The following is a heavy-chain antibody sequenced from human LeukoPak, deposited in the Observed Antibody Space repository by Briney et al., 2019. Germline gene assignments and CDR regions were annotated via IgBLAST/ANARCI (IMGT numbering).Heavy chain of an antibody. CDR1: DGSISGIQYY. D-gene: IGHD2-15*01. CDR2: ILYSGTV. J-gene: IGHJ3*02. CDR3: ARGRYCSADICSGGDAFDI. V-gene: IGHV4-39*06. Sequence: PSETLSLTCTVSDGSISGIQYYWGWFRQPPGKGPEWIGNILYSGTVYYNPSLKSRVTISVDTSKNQFPLKLSSVTAADTAVYYCARGRYCSADICSGGDAFDIWGQGTMVSVSS.